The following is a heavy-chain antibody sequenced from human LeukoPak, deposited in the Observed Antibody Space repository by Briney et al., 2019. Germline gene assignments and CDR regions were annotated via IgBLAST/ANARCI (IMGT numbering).Heavy chain of an antibody. Sequence: PSETLSLTCAVYGGSFSGYYWSWIRQPPGKGLEWIGEINHSGSTNYNPSLKSRVTISVDTSKNQFSLKLSSVTAADTAVYYCAREISDSSGWYWGQGTLVTVSS. CDR3: AREISDSSGWY. D-gene: IGHD6-19*01. CDR2: INHSGST. V-gene: IGHV4-34*01. CDR1: GGSFSGYY. J-gene: IGHJ4*02.